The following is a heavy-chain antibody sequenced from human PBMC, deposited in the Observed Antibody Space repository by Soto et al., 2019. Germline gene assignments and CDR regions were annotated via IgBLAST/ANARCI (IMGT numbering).Heavy chain of an antibody. J-gene: IGHJ4*02. D-gene: IGHD2-15*01. V-gene: IGHV3-30*18. CDR3: AKDWMLQCDCIGVFGH. CDR1: GFTFRSYG. Sequence: RRLSCAASGFTFRSYGKHWVRQAPSKALDRVPAISYDGSNKYYADSVKGRFTISRDNPKNTLYLQMTSLRAEDTVVYYCAKDWMLQCDCIGVFGHWGQGSLVTVS. CDR2: ISYDGSNK.